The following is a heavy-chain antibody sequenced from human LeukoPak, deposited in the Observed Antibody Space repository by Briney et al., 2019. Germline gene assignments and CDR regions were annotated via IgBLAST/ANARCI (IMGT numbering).Heavy chain of an antibody. CDR3: ATTSEQLNSGYDAFDI. Sequence: ASVKVSCKASGYTFTSYAMNWVRQAPGQGLEWMGWINTNTGNPTYAQGFTGRFVFSLDTSVSTAYLQISSLKAEDTAVYYCATTSEQLNSGYDAFDIWGQGTMVTVSS. D-gene: IGHD3-9*01. V-gene: IGHV7-4-1*02. J-gene: IGHJ3*02. CDR2: INTNTGNP. CDR1: GYTFTSYA.